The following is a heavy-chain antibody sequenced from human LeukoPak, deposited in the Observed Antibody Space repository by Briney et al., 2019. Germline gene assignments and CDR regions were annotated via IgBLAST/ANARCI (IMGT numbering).Heavy chain of an antibody. V-gene: IGHV3-7*01. Sequence: PGGSLRLSCAASGCTFSSYWMSWVRQAPGKGLEWVANIKQDGSEKYYVDSVKGRFTISRDNAKNSLYLQMNSLRAEDTAVYYCARDRGWYDFWSGYPFGYYYYYGMDVWGQGTTVTVSS. J-gene: IGHJ6*02. CDR1: GCTFSSYW. D-gene: IGHD3-3*01. CDR3: ARDRGWYDFWSGYPFGYYYYYGMDV. CDR2: IKQDGSEK.